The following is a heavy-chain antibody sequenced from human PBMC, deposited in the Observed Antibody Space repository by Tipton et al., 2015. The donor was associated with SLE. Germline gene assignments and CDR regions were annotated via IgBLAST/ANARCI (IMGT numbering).Heavy chain of an antibody. Sequence: QLVQFGGGLVQPGGSLRLSCAASGFTVSTNYMTWVRQAPGKGLEWVSLIYSGGSTSYADSVKGRFTISRDNSKNTLYLQMNSLRAEDTAVYYCARSSWYDFWSGYYSERYFDLWGRGTLVTVSS. CDR1: GFTVSTNY. D-gene: IGHD3-3*01. V-gene: IGHV3-53*04. CDR2: IYSGGST. J-gene: IGHJ2*01. CDR3: ARSSWYDFWSGYYSERYFDL.